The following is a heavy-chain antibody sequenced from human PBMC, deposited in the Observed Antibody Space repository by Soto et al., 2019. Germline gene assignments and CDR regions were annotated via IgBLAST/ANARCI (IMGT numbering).Heavy chain of an antibody. Sequence: PSETLSLTCTVSGGFIWGWIRQSPDKGLEWIGYIYYSGRYNYNPSLESRVTISVDTSKNQFSLKLSSVTAADTAVYYCARVGYQLLFGRANYYYYYGMDVWGQGTTVTVSS. CDR2: IYYSGRY. D-gene: IGHD2-2*01. V-gene: IGHV4-59*01. J-gene: IGHJ6*02. CDR1: GGFI. CDR3: ARVGYQLLFGRANYYYYYGMDV.